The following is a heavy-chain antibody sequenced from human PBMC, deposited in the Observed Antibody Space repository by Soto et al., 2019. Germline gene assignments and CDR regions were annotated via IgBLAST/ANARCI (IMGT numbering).Heavy chain of an antibody. Sequence: EVQLVESGGGLVQPGGSLRLSCAASGFTFSSYAMHWVRQAPGKGLKYVSAISSNGGSTYYANSVKGRFTISRDNSKNTLYLQMGSLRAEDMAVYYCAREAAHGGNLIFDYWGQGTLVTVSS. CDR3: AREAAHGGNLIFDY. V-gene: IGHV3-64*01. CDR2: ISSNGGST. D-gene: IGHD2-21*02. CDR1: GFTFSSYA. J-gene: IGHJ4*02.